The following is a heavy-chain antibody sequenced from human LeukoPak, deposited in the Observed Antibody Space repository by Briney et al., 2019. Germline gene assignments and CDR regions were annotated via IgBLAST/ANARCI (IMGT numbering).Heavy chain of an antibody. CDR2: INHSGST. Sequence: PSETLSLTCAVYGGSFSGYYWSWIRQPPGKGLEWIGEINHSGSTNYNPSLKSRVTISVDTSKNQFSLKLSSVTAADTAVYYCAGGRSARRMRVLRYFDWLFDYWGQGTLVTVSS. J-gene: IGHJ4*02. CDR3: AGGRSARRMRVLRYFDWLFDY. CDR1: GGSFSGYY. D-gene: IGHD3-9*01. V-gene: IGHV4-34*01.